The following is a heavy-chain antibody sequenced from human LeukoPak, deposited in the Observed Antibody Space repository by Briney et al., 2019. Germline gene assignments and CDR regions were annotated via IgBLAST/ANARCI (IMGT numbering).Heavy chain of an antibody. CDR3: ARENGDYSNWFDP. J-gene: IGHJ5*02. Sequence: GGSLRLSCAASGFTFSSYSMNWVRQAPGKGLEWVSYISSSSSTIYYADSVKGRFTISRDNAKNSLYLQMNSLRAEDTAVYYCARENGDYSNWFDPWGQGTLVTVSS. D-gene: IGHD4-17*01. CDR2: ISSSSSTI. V-gene: IGHV3-48*01. CDR1: GFTFSSYS.